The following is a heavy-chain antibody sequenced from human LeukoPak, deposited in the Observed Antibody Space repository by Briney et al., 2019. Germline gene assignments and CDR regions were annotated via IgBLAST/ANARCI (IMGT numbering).Heavy chain of an antibody. D-gene: IGHD3-3*01. CDR3: AREGYLDLPFDP. Sequence: ASVKVSCKASGYTFTTYTISWVRQAPGQGLEWMGWISVYNGNTNTALKFQGRVTMTADRSTSTAYMELRSLTSDDTAVYYCAREGYLDLPFDPWGQGTLVTVSS. J-gene: IGHJ5*02. CDR1: GYTFTTYT. CDR2: ISVYNGNT. V-gene: IGHV1-18*04.